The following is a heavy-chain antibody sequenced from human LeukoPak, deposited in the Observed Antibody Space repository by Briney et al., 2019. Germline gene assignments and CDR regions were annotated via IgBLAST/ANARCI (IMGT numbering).Heavy chain of an antibody. D-gene: IGHD3-3*01. J-gene: IGHJ3*02. CDR1: GFTFSSYA. Sequence: PGRSLRLSCAASGFTFSSYAMHWVRQAPGKGLEWVAVISYDGSNKYYADSVKGRFTISRDNSKNTLYLQMNSLRAEDTAVYYCAREITIFGVGDAFDIWGQGTMVTVSS. V-gene: IGHV3-30*01. CDR2: ISYDGSNK. CDR3: AREITIFGVGDAFDI.